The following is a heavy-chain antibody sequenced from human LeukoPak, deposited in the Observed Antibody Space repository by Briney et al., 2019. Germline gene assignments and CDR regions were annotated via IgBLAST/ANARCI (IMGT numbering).Heavy chain of an antibody. CDR1: GYSFTSYW. D-gene: IGHD2-2*01. V-gene: IGHV5-51*01. J-gene: IGHJ4*02. CDR2: IYPGDSDT. CDR3: ARLAGYCSSTGCYGYFDY. Sequence: GESLKISCKGSGYSFTSYWIGWVRQMPGKGLEWMGIIYPGDSDTRYSPSFQGQVTISADKSISTAYLQWSSLKASDTAMYYCARLAGYCSSTGCYGYFDYWGQGTLVTVSS.